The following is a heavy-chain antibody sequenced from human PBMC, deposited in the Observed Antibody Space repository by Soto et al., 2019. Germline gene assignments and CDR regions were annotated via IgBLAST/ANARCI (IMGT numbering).Heavy chain of an antibody. Sequence: QVQLQESGPGLVKPSETLSISCTVSGGSISPYHWSWIRQPPEKRLEWIGYIFHSGSTNYNPSLKSRVTISVDTSENQFSLKLSSVTAADTAVYFCGRHRDPSPYYLDYWGQSRLVTVS. J-gene: IGHJ4*02. V-gene: IGHV4-59*08. CDR1: GGSISPYH. CDR2: IFHSGST. CDR3: GRHRDPSPYYLDY.